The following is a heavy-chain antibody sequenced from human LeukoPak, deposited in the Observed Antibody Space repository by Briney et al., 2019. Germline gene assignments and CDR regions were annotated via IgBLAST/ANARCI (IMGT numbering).Heavy chain of an antibody. J-gene: IGHJ6*04. D-gene: IGHD3-10*02. CDR3: AELGITMIGGV. CDR2: ISSSGSNI. Sequence: GGSLRLSCAASGFTFSSYEMNWVRQAPGKGLEWVSYISSSGSNIYYADSVKGRFTISRDNAKNSLYLQMNSLRAEDTAVYYCAELGITMIGGVWGKGRTVTISS. V-gene: IGHV3-48*03. CDR1: GFTFSSYE.